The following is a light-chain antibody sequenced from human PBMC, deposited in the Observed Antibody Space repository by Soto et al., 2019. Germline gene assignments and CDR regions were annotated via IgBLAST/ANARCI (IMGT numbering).Light chain of an antibody. CDR2: DVT. V-gene: IGLV2-11*01. J-gene: IGLJ1*01. CDR3: CSLAVTFTVV. Sequence: QSALTQPRSVSGSPGESVTISCTGTSSDVRTYNYVSWYQQQPDKAPKLVIYDVTERPSGVPDRFSGSKSDNTASLTISGLQAEDEADYYCCSLAVTFTVVFGTATKVTVL. CDR1: SSDVRTYNY.